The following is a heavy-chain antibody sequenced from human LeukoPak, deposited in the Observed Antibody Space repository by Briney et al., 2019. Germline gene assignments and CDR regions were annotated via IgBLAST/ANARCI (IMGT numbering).Heavy chain of an antibody. J-gene: IGHJ4*02. Sequence: SETLSLTCAVYGGSFSGYYWSWIRQPPGKGLEWIGEINHSGSTNYNPSLKSRVTISADTSKNQFSLKLSSVTAADTAVYYCARVDVTLFDYWGQGTLVTVSS. V-gene: IGHV4-34*01. CDR1: GGSFSGYY. D-gene: IGHD2-21*02. CDR3: ARVDVTLFDY. CDR2: INHSGST.